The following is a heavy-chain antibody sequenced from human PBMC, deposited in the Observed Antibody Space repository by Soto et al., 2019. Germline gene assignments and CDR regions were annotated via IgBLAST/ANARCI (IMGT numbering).Heavy chain of an antibody. CDR3: ARDKGIKNFLVYSMYYYGMEV. V-gene: IGHV1-18*01. CDR2: ISTDNGNT. J-gene: IGHJ6*02. Sequence: GASVKVSCKASGYTFTNSGISWVRQAPGQGLEWMGWISTDNGNTNYAQHLQGRVSMTTDTSTSTAYMDLRSLRSDDTAVYYCARDKGIKNFLVYSMYYYGMEVWG. CDR1: GYTFTNSG. D-gene: IGHD2-8*01.